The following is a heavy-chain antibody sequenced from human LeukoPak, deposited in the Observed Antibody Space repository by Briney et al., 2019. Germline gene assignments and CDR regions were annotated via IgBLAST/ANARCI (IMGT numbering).Heavy chain of an antibody. CDR3: ASGRPSKQLATVLYFDY. D-gene: IGHD6-13*01. V-gene: IGHV1-69*05. CDR1: GGTFSIYA. CDR2: IIPIFGTA. J-gene: IGHJ4*02. Sequence: SVKVSCKASGGTFSIYAISWVRQAPGQGLEWMGGIIPIFGTANYAQKFQGRVTITTDESTSTAYMEMSSLRPEDTAVYYCASGRPSKQLATVLYFDYWGQGTLVTVSS.